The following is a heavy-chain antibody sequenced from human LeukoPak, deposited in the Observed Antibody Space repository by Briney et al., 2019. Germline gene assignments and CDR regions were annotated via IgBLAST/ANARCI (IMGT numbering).Heavy chain of an antibody. CDR2: IKQDGSEK. J-gene: IGHJ4*02. CDR1: GFTFSNYW. CDR3: ARDVAADY. D-gene: IGHD6-25*01. V-gene: IGHV3-7*04. Sequence: PGGSLRLSCAASGFTFSNYWMRWVRQAPGKGLEWVANIKQDGSEKYYVDSVKDRFTISRDNAKNSVYLQMNSLRVEDTAVYYCARDVAADYWGQGTLVTVSS.